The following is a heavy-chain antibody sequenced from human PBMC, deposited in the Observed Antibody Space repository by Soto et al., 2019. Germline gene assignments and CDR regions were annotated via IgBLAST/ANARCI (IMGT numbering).Heavy chain of an antibody. CDR3: ASGGNSNY. CDR1: GLTVSSNY. D-gene: IGHD2-21*02. V-gene: IGHV3-53*04. Sequence: GGSLRLSCAASGLTVSSNYMSWVRQAPGKGLEWVSTIYIDGSTYYADSVKGRFTISRHNSKNTVYLQMNSLRTDDTAVYYCASGGNSNYWGQRTLATVSS. CDR2: IYIDGST. J-gene: IGHJ4*02.